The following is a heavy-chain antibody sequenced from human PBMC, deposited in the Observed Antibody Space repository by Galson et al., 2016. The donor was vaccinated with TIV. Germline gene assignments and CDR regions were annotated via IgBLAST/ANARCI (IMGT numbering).Heavy chain of an antibody. CDR2: INPSSTGT. J-gene: IGHJ4*02. D-gene: IGHD1-26*01. CDR1: GYSFTDYY. Sequence: SVKVSCKASGYSFTDYYIHWVRQAPGQGPEWMGWINPSSTGTNYAQKFQGRVTMTRDTSISTAYMELTSLMSDDTAVYYCARGLSPVGSYQRGSCDFWGQGTLVTVSS. V-gene: IGHV1-2*02. CDR3: ARGLSPVGSYQRGSCDF.